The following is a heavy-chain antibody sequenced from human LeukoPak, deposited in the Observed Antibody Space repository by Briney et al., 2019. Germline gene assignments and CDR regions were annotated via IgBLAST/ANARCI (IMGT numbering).Heavy chain of an antibody. CDR1: GFTFSNSV. Sequence: GGSLRLSCAASGFTFSNSVMSWVRQAPGKGLEWVSSINDSGGSAYYADSVKGRFTISRDNSKNTLYLQMNSLRAEDTAVYYCARRVSGWPYYLDYWGQGALVTVSS. D-gene: IGHD6-19*01. J-gene: IGHJ4*02. CDR2: INDSGGSA. V-gene: IGHV3-23*01. CDR3: ARRVSGWPYYLDY.